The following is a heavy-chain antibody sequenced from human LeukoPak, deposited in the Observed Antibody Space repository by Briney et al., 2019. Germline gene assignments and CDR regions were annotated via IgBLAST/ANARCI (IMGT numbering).Heavy chain of an antibody. D-gene: IGHD3-22*01. V-gene: IGHV3-21*01. J-gene: IGHJ4*01. CDR3: ARFDDYYDSSGYSL. CDR1: GFTFSSYA. Sequence: GGSLRLSCAASGFTFSSYAMSWVRQAPGKGLEWVSSISSSSSYIYYADSVKGRFTISRDNAKNSLYLQMNSLRAEDTAVYYCARFDDYYDSSGYSLWGPGTLVTVSS. CDR2: ISSSSSYI.